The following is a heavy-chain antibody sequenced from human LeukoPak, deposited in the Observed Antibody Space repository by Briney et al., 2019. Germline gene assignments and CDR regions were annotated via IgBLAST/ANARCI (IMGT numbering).Heavy chain of an antibody. V-gene: IGHV3-23*01. D-gene: IGHD1-26*01. Sequence: GGSLRLSCAASGFTFSSYAMSWVRQGPGKGLEWVSAISGSGGSTYYADSVKGRFTISRDNSKNTLYLQMNSLRAEDTAVYYCAKGIVGATTADYWGQGTLVTVSS. CDR2: ISGSGGST. J-gene: IGHJ4*02. CDR1: GFTFSSYA. CDR3: AKGIVGATTADY.